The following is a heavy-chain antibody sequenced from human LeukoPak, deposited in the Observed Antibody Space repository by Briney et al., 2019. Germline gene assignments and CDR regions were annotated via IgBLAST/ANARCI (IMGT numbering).Heavy chain of an antibody. CDR2: IHYSART. D-gene: IGHD6-13*01. Sequence: PSETLSLTCTVSGGSITSDNHYWGWIRQPPGKGLEWIGSIHYSARTYYNPSLKSRVPISVDTSKNQFSLELSSVTAADTAVYYCASDTLGYSSSWYGTWGQGALVGVCS. CDR1: GGSITSDNHY. J-gene: IGHJ5*02. V-gene: IGHV4-39*07. CDR3: ASDTLGYSSSWYGT.